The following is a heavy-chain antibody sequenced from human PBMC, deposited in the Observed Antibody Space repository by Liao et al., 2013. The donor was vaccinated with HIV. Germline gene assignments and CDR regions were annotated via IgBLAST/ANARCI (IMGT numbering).Heavy chain of an antibody. Sequence: QVQLQQWGAGLLKPSETLSLTCAVYGGSFSGYSWSWIRQPPGKGLEWIGEINHSGSTNYNPSLKSRVTISVDTSKNQFSLKLSSVTAADTAVYYCARVQWEPAPNWYSDLWGPGTLVIAPQ. CDR1: GGSFSGYS. V-gene: IGHV4-34*01. CDR2: INHSGST. D-gene: IGHD1-26*01. J-gene: IGHJ2*01. CDR3: ARVQWEPAPNWYSDL.